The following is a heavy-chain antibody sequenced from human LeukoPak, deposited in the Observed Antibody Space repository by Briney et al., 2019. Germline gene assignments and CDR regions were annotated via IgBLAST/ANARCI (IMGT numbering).Heavy chain of an antibody. CDR3: AKGGASGWLFDY. V-gene: IGHV3-30*18. CDR2: ISYDGSNK. Sequence: GGSLRLSCAASGFTFSGYGMHWVRQAPGKGLEWVAVISYDGSNKYYAGSVKGRFTISRDNSKNTLYLQVNSLRAEDTAVYYCAKGGASGWLFDYWGQGTLVTVSS. D-gene: IGHD6-19*01. CDR1: GFTFSGYG. J-gene: IGHJ4*02.